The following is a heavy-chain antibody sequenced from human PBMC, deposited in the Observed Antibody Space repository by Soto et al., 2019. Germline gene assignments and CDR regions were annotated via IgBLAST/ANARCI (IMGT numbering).Heavy chain of an antibody. CDR1: GGSISSYY. J-gene: IGHJ5*02. CDR3: ARHHYGGFWFDP. Sequence: SETLSLTCTVSGGSISSYYLSWIRQPPGKGLEWIGYIYYSGSTNYNPSLKSRVTISVDTSKNQFSLKLSSVTAADTAVYYCARHHYGGFWFDPWGQGTLVTVSS. V-gene: IGHV4-59*08. CDR2: IYYSGST. D-gene: IGHD3-10*01.